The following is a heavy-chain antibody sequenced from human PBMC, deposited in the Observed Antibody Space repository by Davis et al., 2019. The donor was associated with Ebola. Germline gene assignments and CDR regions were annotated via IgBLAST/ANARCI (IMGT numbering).Heavy chain of an antibody. CDR2: ISSSSSTI. D-gene: IGHD3-22*01. CDR3: AREGWKYYYDSSGYHTYYGMDV. V-gene: IGHV3-48*02. Sequence: GGSLRLSCVVSGFTFSSYSMNWVRQAPGKGLEWVSYISSSSSTIYYADSVKGRFTISRDNAKNSLYLQMNSLRDEDTAVYYCAREGWKYYYDSSGYHTYYGMDVWGKGTTVTVSS. CDR1: GFTFSSYS. J-gene: IGHJ6*04.